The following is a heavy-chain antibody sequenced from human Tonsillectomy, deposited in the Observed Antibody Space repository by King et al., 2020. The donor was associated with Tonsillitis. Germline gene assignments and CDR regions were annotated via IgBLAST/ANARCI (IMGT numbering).Heavy chain of an antibody. CDR1: GFTFDDYT. Sequence: VQLVETGGVVVQPGGSLRLSCAASGFTFDDYTMHWVRQAPGKGLEWVSLITWDGGSTYYADSVKGRFTISRDNSKNSLYLQMNSLRTEDTAVYYCAEDGGYSYGGLDYWGQGTLVTVSS. D-gene: IGHD5-18*01. CDR3: AEDGGYSYGGLDY. J-gene: IGHJ4*01. V-gene: IGHV3-43*01. CDR2: ITWDGGST.